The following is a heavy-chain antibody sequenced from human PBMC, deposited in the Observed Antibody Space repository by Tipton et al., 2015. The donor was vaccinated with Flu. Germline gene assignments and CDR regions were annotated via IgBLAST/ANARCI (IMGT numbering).Heavy chain of an antibody. D-gene: IGHD5-12*01. J-gene: IGHJ5*02. CDR1: GGSISSSNW. V-gene: IGHV4-4*01. Sequence: SLRLSCAVSGGSISSSNWWSWVRQPPGKGLEWIGEIYHSGSTNYNPSLKSRVTISVDKSKNQFSLKLSSVTAADTATYFCARDRGIGYNVGNCFDPWGQGTLVTVSS. CDR2: IYHSGST. CDR3: ARDRGIGYNVGNCFDP.